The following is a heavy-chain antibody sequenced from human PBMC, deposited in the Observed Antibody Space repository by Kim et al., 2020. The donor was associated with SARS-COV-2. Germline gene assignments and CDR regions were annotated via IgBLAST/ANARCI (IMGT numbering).Heavy chain of an antibody. CDR2: TSYDGRNK. J-gene: IGHJ4*02. V-gene: IGHV3-30*03. Sequence: GGSLRLSCAASGFTFSNYGMHWVRQAPGKGLDWVAVTSYDGRNKYHADSVKGRFTISRDNSKNTLYLQMNSLRAEDTAVYYCAIRGRDGSTFYFEYWGQG. CDR1: GFTFSNYG. D-gene: IGHD3-16*01. CDR3: AIRGRDGSTFYFEY.